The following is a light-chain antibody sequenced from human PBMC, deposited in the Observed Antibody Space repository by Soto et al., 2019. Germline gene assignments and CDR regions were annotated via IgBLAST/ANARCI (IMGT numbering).Light chain of an antibody. J-gene: IGLJ2*01. CDR2: GNT. CDR1: SSNIGAGYD. Sequence: QAVVTQPPSVSGAPGQRVTISCTGSSSNIGAGYDVHWYQQFPGTTPKFLIYGNTNRPSGVPDRFSASKSGTSASLDITGLQAEDEAEYFCQSYDSRLTVVFGGGTKVTVL. CDR3: QSYDSRLTVV. V-gene: IGLV1-40*01.